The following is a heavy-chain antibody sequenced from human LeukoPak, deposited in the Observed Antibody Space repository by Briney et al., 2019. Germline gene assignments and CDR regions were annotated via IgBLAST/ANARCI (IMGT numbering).Heavy chain of an antibody. J-gene: IGHJ5*02. D-gene: IGHD3-9*01. Sequence: GGSLRLSCAASGLTFSSYGMHWVRQAPGKGLEWVAVIWYDGINKYYADSVKGRFTISRDNSKNTLYLQMNSLRAEDTAVYYCAATILTGHNWFDPWGQGTLVTVSS. CDR3: AATILTGHNWFDP. CDR2: IWYDGINK. CDR1: GLTFSSYG. V-gene: IGHV3-33*01.